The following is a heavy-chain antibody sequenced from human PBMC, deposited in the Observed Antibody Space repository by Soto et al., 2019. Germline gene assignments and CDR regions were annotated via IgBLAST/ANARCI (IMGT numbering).Heavy chain of an antibody. D-gene: IGHD3-3*01. CDR2: IFSNDEK. Sequence: QVTLKESGPVLVKPTEPLTLTCTVSGFSLSNARMGVSWIRQPPGKALEWLAHIFSNDEKSYSTSLKSRLPLATDTYKSLVVRTTTAMDPVDTATYYCARTYVLRFLEWSSPAGCFDSWGQGTLVTVSS. CDR1: GFSLSNARMG. J-gene: IGHJ5*01. CDR3: ARTYVLRFLEWSSPAGCFDS. V-gene: IGHV2-26*01.